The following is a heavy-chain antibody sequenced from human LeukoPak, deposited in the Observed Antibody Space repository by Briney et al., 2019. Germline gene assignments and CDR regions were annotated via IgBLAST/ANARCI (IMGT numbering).Heavy chain of an antibody. CDR2: ISSSGSTI. D-gene: IGHD6-13*01. Sequence: GGSLRLSCAASGFTFSSYSMNWVRQAPGKGLEWVSYISSSGSTIYYADSVKGRFTISRDSSKNTLYLQMNSLRAEDTAVYYCAKEGAAAGTDWFDPWGQGTLVTVSS. J-gene: IGHJ5*02. CDR1: GFTFSSYS. V-gene: IGHV3-48*01. CDR3: AKEGAAAGTDWFDP.